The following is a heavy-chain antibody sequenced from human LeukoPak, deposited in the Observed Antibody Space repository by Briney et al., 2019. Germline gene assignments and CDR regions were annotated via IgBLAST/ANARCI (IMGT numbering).Heavy chain of an antibody. D-gene: IGHD2-2*01. CDR3: ARHSEHQYRAALYYFDY. V-gene: IGHV4-39*01. Sequence: SETLSLTCTVSGGSISSSSYYWGWIRQPPGKGLGWIGSIYYSGSTYYNPSLKSRVTISVDTSKNQFSLKLSSVTAADTAVYYCARHSEHQYRAALYYFDYWGQGTLVTVSS. CDR1: GGSISSSSYY. CDR2: IYYSGST. J-gene: IGHJ4*02.